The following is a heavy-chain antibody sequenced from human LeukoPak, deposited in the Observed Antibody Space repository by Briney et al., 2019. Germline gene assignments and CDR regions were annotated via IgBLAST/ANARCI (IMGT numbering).Heavy chain of an antibody. CDR3: AKDKDIVVVPAAILLSGGWFDP. CDR2: ISGSGGST. V-gene: IGHV3-23*01. J-gene: IGHJ5*02. D-gene: IGHD2-2*02. Sequence: GGSLRLSCAASGFTFSSYAMSWVHQAPGKGLEWVSAISGSGGSTYYADSVKGRFTISRDNSKNTLYLQMNSLRAEDTAVYYCAKDKDIVVVPAAILLSGGWFDPWGQGTLVTVSS. CDR1: GFTFSSYA.